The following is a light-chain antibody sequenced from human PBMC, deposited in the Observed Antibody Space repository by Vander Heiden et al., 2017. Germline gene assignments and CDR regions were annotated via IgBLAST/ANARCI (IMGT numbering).Light chain of an antibody. Sequence: DIQMTQSPSTLPASVGDTVTITCRASQNINRWMAWYQQKPGKAPKILIYDVSNLASGVPSRFSGSGFGTGFILTIDSLQPDDFATYYCQQDHYHSTFGQGTKVEIK. CDR2: DVS. V-gene: IGKV1-5*01. CDR3: QQDHYHST. CDR1: QNINRW. J-gene: IGKJ1*01.